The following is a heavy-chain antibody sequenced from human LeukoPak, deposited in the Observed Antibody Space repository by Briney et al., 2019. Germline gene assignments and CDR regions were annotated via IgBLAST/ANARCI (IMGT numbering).Heavy chain of an antibody. Sequence: PGGSLRLSCAASGFTFSSYVMHWVRQAPGKGLEWVAIISYDGSNEYYADSVKGRFTISRDNSKNTLYLQMNSLRAEDTAVYYCARSMIVVVIPSNYYFDYWGQGTLVTVSS. CDR3: ARSMIVVVIPSNYYFDY. CDR1: GFTFSSYV. CDR2: ISYDGSNE. D-gene: IGHD3-22*01. V-gene: IGHV3-30*04. J-gene: IGHJ4*02.